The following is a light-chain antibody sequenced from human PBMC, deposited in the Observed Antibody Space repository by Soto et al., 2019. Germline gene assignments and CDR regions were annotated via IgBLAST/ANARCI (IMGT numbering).Light chain of an antibody. Sequence: EIVMTQSPATLSVSPGERATLSCRASRNINRKLAWYQQKPGQAPRLLISGASTRATGIPARFSGSGSVTGFTLTISSLQSEDFAVYYCQQYYDYPPLIFGGGTKVEIK. CDR3: QQYYDYPPLI. V-gene: IGKV3-15*01. J-gene: IGKJ4*01. CDR2: GAS. CDR1: RNINRK.